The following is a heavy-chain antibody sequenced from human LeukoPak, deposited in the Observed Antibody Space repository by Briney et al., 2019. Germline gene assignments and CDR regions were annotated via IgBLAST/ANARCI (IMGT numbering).Heavy chain of an antibody. J-gene: IGHJ4*02. V-gene: IGHV1-18*01. Sequence: ASVKVSCKASGYTFTSYGISWVRQAPGQGLEWMGWISAYNGNTNYAQKLQGRVTMTTDTSTSTAYMELRSLRSDDTAVYYCARHCSSTSCYGSNDYRGQGTLVTVSS. CDR1: GYTFTSYG. CDR3: ARHCSSTSCYGSNDY. CDR2: ISAYNGNT. D-gene: IGHD2-2*01.